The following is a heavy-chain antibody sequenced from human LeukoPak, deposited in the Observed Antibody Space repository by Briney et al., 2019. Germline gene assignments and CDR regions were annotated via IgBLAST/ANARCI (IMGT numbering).Heavy chain of an antibody. J-gene: IGHJ3*02. CDR1: GFTVSSYA. D-gene: IGHD5-12*01. CDR3: AREDPRWMPDAFDI. CDR2: ISYHCINK. V-gene: IGHV3-30*04. Sequence: GGSLRLSCAASGFTVSSYAFHWVRQAPGKGLELVAVISYHCINKDYADSVMGRFTISRDNSKNTLYMQMNSLRPEDTAVYYCAREDPRWMPDAFDIWGQGTMVTVSS.